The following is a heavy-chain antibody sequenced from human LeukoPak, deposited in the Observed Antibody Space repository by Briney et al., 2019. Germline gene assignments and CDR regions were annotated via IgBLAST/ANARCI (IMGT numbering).Heavy chain of an antibody. CDR1: GFSIGNYG. CDR3: ARDWGSSGWYNWFDP. J-gene: IGHJ5*02. Sequence: PGTSLRLSCGVSGFSIGNYGMHWIRQAPGKGLEWVAMISHDGGAKYYGDSVKGRLTISRDNPDNTLYLQMNSLRVEDTAVYYCARDWGSSGWYNWFDPWGQGILVTVSS. D-gene: IGHD3-16*01. V-gene: IGHV3-30*03. CDR2: ISHDGGAK.